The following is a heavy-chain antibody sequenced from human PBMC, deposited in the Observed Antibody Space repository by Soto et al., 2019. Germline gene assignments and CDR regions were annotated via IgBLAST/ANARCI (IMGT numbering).Heavy chain of an antibody. CDR3: ASTYSTGWYWFDP. CDR2: IFSNDEK. CDR1: GFSLSNAGLG. Sequence: QVTVKESGPVLVKPTETLTLTCTVSGFSLSNAGLGVSWIRQPPGKALEWLAHIFSNDEKSYSTSLKSRLTISKDTSKNQVVLTMTNMDPVDTATYYCASTYSTGWYWFDPWGQGTLVTVSS. J-gene: IGHJ5*02. V-gene: IGHV2-26*04. D-gene: IGHD6-13*01.